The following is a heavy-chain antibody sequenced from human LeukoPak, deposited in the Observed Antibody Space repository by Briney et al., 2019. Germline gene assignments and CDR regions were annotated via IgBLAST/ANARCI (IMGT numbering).Heavy chain of an antibody. CDR1: GGSISSSSYY. V-gene: IGHV4-39*01. CDR2: IYYSGST. CDR3: ARSYRSTAMVSWTDY. Sequence: SETLSLTCTVSGGSISSSSYYWGWIRQPPGKGLEWIGSIYYSGSTYYNPSLKSRVTISVDTSKNQFSLKLSTVTAADTAVYYCARSYRSTAMVSWTDYWGQGTLVTVSS. D-gene: IGHD5-18*01. J-gene: IGHJ4*02.